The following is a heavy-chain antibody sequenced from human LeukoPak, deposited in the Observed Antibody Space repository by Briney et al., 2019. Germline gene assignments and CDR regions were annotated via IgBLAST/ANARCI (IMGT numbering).Heavy chain of an antibody. J-gene: IGHJ3*02. V-gene: IGHV4-31*03. CDR3: ARERSATMEENDSFDI. Sequence: SEALSLTCTVSGGSISSGGYYWSWIRQHPGKGLEWNGYIYYSGSTYYNPSLKSRVTISVDTSKNQFSLKLSSVTAADMAVYYCARERSATMEENDSFDIWGQGTMVTVSS. CDR2: IYYSGST. CDR1: GGSISSGGYY. D-gene: IGHD3-3*01.